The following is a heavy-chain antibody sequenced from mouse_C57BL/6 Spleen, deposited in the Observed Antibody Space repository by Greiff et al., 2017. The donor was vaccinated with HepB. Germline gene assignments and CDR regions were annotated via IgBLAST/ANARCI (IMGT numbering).Heavy chain of an antibody. J-gene: IGHJ1*03. CDR2: INPDSSTI. V-gene: IGHV4-1*01. Sequence: AAEGVDFSRYWMSWVRRAPGKGLEWIGEINPDSSTINYAPSLKDKFIISRDNAKNTLYLQMSKVRSEDTALYYCARRVRTGYFDVWGTGTTVTVSS. CDR1: GVDFSRYW. CDR3: ARRVRTGYFDV. D-gene: IGHD2-14*01.